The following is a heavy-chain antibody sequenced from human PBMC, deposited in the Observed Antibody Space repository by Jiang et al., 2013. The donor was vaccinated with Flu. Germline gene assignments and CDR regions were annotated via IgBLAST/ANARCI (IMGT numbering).Heavy chain of an antibody. J-gene: IGHJ4*02. CDR3: AREGRKIKGPPFDY. Sequence: RVTISVDTSKNQXSLKLSSVTAADTAVYYCAREGRKIKGPPFDYWGQGTLVTVSS. V-gene: IGHV4-39*07. D-gene: IGHD3-10*01.